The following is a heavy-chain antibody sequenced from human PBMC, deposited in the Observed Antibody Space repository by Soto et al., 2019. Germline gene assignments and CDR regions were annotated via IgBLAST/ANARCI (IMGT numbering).Heavy chain of an antibody. CDR3: ARGSHVKTYYYDSSGHTPYYFDY. J-gene: IGHJ4*02. CDR1: GFTFSSYG. D-gene: IGHD3-22*01. V-gene: IGHV3-33*01. Sequence: GGSLRLSCAASGFTFSSYGMHWVRQAPGKGLEWVAVIWYDGSNKYYADSVKGRFTISRDNSKNTLYLQMNSLRAEDTAVYYCARGSHVKTYYYDSSGHTPYYFDYWGQGTLVTVSS. CDR2: IWYDGSNK.